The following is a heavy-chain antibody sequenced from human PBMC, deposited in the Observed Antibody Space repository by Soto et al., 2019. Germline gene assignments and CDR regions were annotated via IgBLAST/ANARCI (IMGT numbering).Heavy chain of an antibody. CDR1: GFTFSTYW. CDR3: ASGECNSQLYSAFDI. D-gene: IGHD3-3*01. Sequence: PGGTVSLSCAATGFTFSTYWVHWVRQALGKGLVWVSRINSDGSTTNYADSVKGRFTISRDNAKNTLYLQMNSLRAEDTAVYYCASGECNSQLYSAFDIWGQGTLFTVSS. CDR2: INSDGSTT. V-gene: IGHV3-74*01. J-gene: IGHJ4*01.